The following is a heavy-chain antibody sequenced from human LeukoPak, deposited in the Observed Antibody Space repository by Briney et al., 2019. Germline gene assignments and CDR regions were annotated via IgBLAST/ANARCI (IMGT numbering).Heavy chain of an antibody. V-gene: IGHV1-18*01. CDR2: ISAYNGNT. J-gene: IGHJ5*02. Sequence: GASVKVSCKASGYTFTSYDINWVRQATGQGLEWMGWISAYNGNTNYAQKLQGRVTMTTDTSTSTAYMELRSLRSDDTAVYYCARVGSGWYLMSPWFDPWGQGTLVTVSS. D-gene: IGHD6-19*01. CDR3: ARVGSGWYLMSPWFDP. CDR1: GYTFTSYD.